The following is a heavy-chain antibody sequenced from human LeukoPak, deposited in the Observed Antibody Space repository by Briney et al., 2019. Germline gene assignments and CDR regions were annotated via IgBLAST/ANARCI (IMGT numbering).Heavy chain of an antibody. CDR2: IMPVLDTG. J-gene: IGHJ6*04. V-gene: IGHV1-69*06. CDR3: AARDNGNDLLSYHAMDV. D-gene: IGHD1-1*01. Sequence: SVKVSCKASGGSFRRYAFAWVRQAPGQGLEWMGGIMPVLDTGSYAQGFQGRVTITANRSTSTAYMELRSLRPEDTALYYCAARDNGNDLLSYHAMDVWGNGTTVTVSS. CDR1: GGSFRRYA.